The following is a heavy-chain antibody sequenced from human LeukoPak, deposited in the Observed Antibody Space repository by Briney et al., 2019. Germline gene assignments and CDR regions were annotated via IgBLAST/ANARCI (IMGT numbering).Heavy chain of an antibody. V-gene: IGHV3-48*04. Sequence: GGTLRLSCAASGCTFSSYGMSWVRQAPGKGLEWVSYISNSGITIYYADSMKGRFTISRDNAKNSLYLHMNSLRGEDTAVYYCARSNNYDSSGWGYWGQGTLVTVSS. D-gene: IGHD3-22*01. CDR2: ISNSGITI. J-gene: IGHJ4*02. CDR3: ARSNNYDSSGWGY. CDR1: GCTFSSYG.